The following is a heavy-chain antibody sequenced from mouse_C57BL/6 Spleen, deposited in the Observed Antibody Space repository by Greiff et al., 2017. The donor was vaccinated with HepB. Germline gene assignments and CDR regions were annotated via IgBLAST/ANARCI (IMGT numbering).Heavy chain of an antibody. CDR3: AKGGDERYYFDY. D-gene: IGHD3-3*01. V-gene: IGHV1-64*01. Sequence: QVQLQQSGAELVKPGASVKLSCKASGYTFTSYWMHWVKQRPGQGLGWIGMIHPNSGSTNYNEKFKSKATLTVDKSSSTAYMQLSSLTSEDSAVYYCAKGGDERYYFDYWGQGTTLTVSS. J-gene: IGHJ2*01. CDR1: GYTFTSYW. CDR2: IHPNSGST.